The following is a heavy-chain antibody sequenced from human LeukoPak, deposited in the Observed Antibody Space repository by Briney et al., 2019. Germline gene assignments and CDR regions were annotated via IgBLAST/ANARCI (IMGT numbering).Heavy chain of an antibody. CDR1: GGSISSYY. J-gene: IGHJ4*02. D-gene: IGHD5-12*01. V-gene: IGHV4-59*01. CDR3: ATEKCLRDRISYFDY. CDR2: IYYSGST. Sequence: SETLSLTCTVSGGSISSYYWSWIRQPPGKGLEWIGYIYYSGSTNYNPSLKSRVTISVDTSKNQFSLKLSSVTAADTAVYYCATEKCLRDRISYFDYWGQGTLVTVSS.